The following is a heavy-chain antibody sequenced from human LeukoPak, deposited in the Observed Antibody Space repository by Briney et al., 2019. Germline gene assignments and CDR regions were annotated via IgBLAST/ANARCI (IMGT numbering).Heavy chain of an antibody. CDR2: INHSGST. CDR3: ARLVATIGMKYYYYYGMDV. Sequence: SETLSLTCAVYGGSFSGYYWSWIRQPPGKGLEWIGEINHSGSTNYNPSLKSRVTIDTSKNQFSLKLGSVTAADTAVYYCARLVATIGMKYYYYYGMDVWGKGTTVTVSS. J-gene: IGHJ6*04. V-gene: IGHV4-34*01. D-gene: IGHD5-12*01. CDR1: GGSFSGYY.